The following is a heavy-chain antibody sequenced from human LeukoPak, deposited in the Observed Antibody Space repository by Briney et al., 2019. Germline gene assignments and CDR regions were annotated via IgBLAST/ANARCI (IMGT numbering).Heavy chain of an antibody. CDR1: GYTFTSYG. V-gene: IGHV1-18*01. CDR3: ASRPSITGTFSVPYYFDY. Sequence: GASVKVSCKASGYTFTSYGISWVRQAPGQGLEWMGWISAYNGNTNYAQKLQGRVTMTTDTSTSTAYMKLSSLRSEDTAVYYCASRPSITGTFSVPYYFDYWGQGTLVTVSS. J-gene: IGHJ4*02. D-gene: IGHD1-7*01. CDR2: ISAYNGNT.